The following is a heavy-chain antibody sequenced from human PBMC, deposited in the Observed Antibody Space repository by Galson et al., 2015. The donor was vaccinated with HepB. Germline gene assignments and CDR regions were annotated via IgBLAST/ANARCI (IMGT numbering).Heavy chain of an antibody. J-gene: IGHJ6*01. CDR3: ARGGITMVRGVPSYYGMDV. D-gene: IGHD3-10*01. CDR1: GGTFSSYA. V-gene: IGHV1-69*13. CDR2: IIPIFGTA. Sequence: SVKVSCKASGGTFSSYAISWVRQAPGQGLEWMGGIIPIFGTANYAQKFQGRVTITADESTSTAYMELSSLRSEDTAVYYCARGGITMVRGVPSYYGMDVWGQGTTVTVSS.